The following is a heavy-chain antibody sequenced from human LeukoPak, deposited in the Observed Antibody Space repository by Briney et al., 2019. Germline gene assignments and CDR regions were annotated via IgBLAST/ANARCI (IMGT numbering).Heavy chain of an antibody. J-gene: IGHJ3*02. D-gene: IGHD2-2*01. Sequence: PSQALSLTCALPVDRASIDSAACNWVRQSPSSCLEWLGWIFYRSKCYNDYAGSVKSRITINPDTSKNQLSLQLNSVTPEDTAVYYCARFGHKDIVVVPAAIDAFDIWGQGTMVTVSS. V-gene: IGHV6-1*01. CDR3: ARFGHKDIVVVPAAIDAFDI. CDR1: VDRASIDSAA. CDR2: IFYRSKCYN.